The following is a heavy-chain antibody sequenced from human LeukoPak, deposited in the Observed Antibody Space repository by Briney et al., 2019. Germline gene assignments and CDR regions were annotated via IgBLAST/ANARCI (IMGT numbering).Heavy chain of an antibody. CDR2: INPKSGGT. J-gene: IGHJ4*02. D-gene: IGHD3-9*01. CDR3: ARSPDILTGENFDY. Sequence: GAPVKVSCKASGYTFSCYYMHWVRQAPGQGLEWMGWINPKSGGTNEAQKFHDRVTMTRDTSIRTAYMEVSRLRSDDTAVYYCARSPDILTGENFDYWGQGTLVTVSS. V-gene: IGHV1-2*02. CDR1: GYTFSCYY.